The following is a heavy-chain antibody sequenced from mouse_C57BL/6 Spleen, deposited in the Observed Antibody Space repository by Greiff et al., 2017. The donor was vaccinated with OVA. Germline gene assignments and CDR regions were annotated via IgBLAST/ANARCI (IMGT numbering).Heavy chain of an antibody. Sequence: VQLQQSGPGLVKPSQSLSLTCSVTGYSITSGYYWNWIRQFPGNKLEWMGYISYDGSNNSNPSLKNRISITRDTSKNQFFLKLNSVTTEDTATYYCARESTTVVNWYFDVWGTGTTVTVSS. CDR3: ARESTTVVNWYFDV. CDR2: ISYDGSN. CDR1: GYSITSGYY. V-gene: IGHV3-6*01. D-gene: IGHD1-1*01. J-gene: IGHJ1*03.